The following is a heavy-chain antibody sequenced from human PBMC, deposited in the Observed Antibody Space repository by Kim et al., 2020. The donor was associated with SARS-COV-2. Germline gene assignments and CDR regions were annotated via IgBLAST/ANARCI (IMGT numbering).Heavy chain of an antibody. J-gene: IGHJ6*02. Sequence: GGSLRLSCAASGFTFSTYGIYWVRQAPGKGLEWVALISYDGSNEYYADSVKGRCTISRDNSKNTLYLQMNSLRAEDTALFYCAKALLREVNYYYYGMDVWGQGTTVTVSS. D-gene: IGHD3-10*01. CDR1: GFTFSTYG. CDR2: ISYDGSNE. CDR3: AKALLREVNYYYYGMDV. V-gene: IGHV3-30*18.